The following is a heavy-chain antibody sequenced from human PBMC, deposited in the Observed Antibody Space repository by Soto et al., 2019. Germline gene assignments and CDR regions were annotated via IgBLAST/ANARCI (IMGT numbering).Heavy chain of an antibody. Sequence: GGSLRLSCTASGFTFTSYGMGWVRQAPGKGLQWVSTIRGDGGQTHYTDSVKGRFSISRDNSKNTVYLQMDSLRAEDTAMYFCARDVGLDSGDFFAYWGQGTQVTVSS. CDR2: IRGDGGQT. V-gene: IGHV3-23*01. CDR1: GFTFTSYG. D-gene: IGHD4-17*01. J-gene: IGHJ4*02. CDR3: ARDVGLDSGDFFAY.